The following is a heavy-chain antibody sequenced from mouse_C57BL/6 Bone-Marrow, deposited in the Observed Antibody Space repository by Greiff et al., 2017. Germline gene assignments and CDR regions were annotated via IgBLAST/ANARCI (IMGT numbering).Heavy chain of an antibody. J-gene: IGHJ2*01. CDR2: LYPRSGNT. CDR3: ATYYGSSDVRGYFDY. V-gene: IGHV1-81*01. CDR1: GYTFTSYG. Sequence: VQLQQSGAELARPGASVKLSCKASGYTFTSYGISWVKQRTGQGLEWIGELYPRSGNTYYNEKFKGKATLTADKSSSTAYMELRSLTSEDSAVYFCATYYGSSDVRGYFDYWGQGTTLTVSS. D-gene: IGHD1-1*01.